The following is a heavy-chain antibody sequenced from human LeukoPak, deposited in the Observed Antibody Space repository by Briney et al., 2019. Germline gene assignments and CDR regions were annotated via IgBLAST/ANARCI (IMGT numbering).Heavy chain of an antibody. CDR1: GFPFSSYE. CDR3: ARVSGTVTYPLDY. Sequence: GGSLRLSCAASGFPFSSYEMNWVRQAPGKGLEWVSYISSSGSTIYYADSVKGRFTISRDNAKNSLYLQMNSLRAEDTAVYYCARVSGTVTYPLDYWGQGTLVTVSS. CDR2: ISSSGSTI. V-gene: IGHV3-48*03. J-gene: IGHJ4*02. D-gene: IGHD4-17*01.